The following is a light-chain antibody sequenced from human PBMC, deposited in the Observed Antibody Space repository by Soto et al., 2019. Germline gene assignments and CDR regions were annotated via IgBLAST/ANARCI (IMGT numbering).Light chain of an antibody. J-gene: IGKJ1*01. V-gene: IGKV1-39*01. CDR2: AAS. Sequence: DLQMTQSPSSLSASVGERVTITCRASQSSDKYLNWYQHTPGKATYLRIYAASHLRSGVPTRFSGSGTGTSFTRTIRSLQYEELATYDCQQSYSSPGTFGRGTKVELK. CDR1: QSSDKY. CDR3: QQSYSSPGT.